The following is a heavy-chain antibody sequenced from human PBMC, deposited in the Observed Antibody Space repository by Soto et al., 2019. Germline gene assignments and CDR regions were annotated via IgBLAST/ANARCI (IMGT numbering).Heavy chain of an antibody. D-gene: IGHD2-15*01. CDR1: GGSISSGGYY. Sequence: SETLSLTCTVSGGSISSGGYYWSWIRQHPGKGLEWIGYIYYSGATYYNPSLKGRVTISVDTSKNQFSLKLSSVTAADTAVYYCARGGLGYCSGGSCYSAELSRYYYGMDVWGQGTTVTVSS. CDR3: ARGGLGYCSGGSCYSAELSRYYYGMDV. V-gene: IGHV4-31*03. J-gene: IGHJ6*02. CDR2: IYYSGAT.